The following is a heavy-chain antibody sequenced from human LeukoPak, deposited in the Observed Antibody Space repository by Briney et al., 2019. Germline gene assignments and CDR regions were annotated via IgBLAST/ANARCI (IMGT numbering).Heavy chain of an antibody. CDR1: GFTFSDYY. Sequence: GGTLRPSCAASGFTFSDYYMSWIRQAPGKGLEWVSSISSLSNYIYYEDSVKGRFTISRDYAKNSLYLQMNSLRAEDTAVYYCASLFLCYGCSSSSDSFNIWGQGTMVTVSS. J-gene: IGHJ3*02. V-gene: IGHV3-11*06. CDR2: ISSLSNYI. CDR3: ASLFLCYGCSSSSDSFNI. D-gene: IGHD6-6*01.